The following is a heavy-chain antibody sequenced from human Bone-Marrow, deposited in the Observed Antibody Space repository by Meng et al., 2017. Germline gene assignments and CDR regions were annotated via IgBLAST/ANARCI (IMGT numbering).Heavy chain of an antibody. CDR1: GGSFSDYY. J-gene: IGHJ4*02. D-gene: IGHD4-11*01. Sequence: QGKLQQWGEGRLKPSETLSLTCVVSGGSFSDYYWSWIRQPPGKGLEWIGEINHSGSTNYNPSLESRATISVDTSQNNLSLKLSSVTAADSAVYYCARGPTTMAHDFDYWGQGTLVTVSS. V-gene: IGHV4-34*01. CDR3: ARGPTTMAHDFDY. CDR2: INHSGST.